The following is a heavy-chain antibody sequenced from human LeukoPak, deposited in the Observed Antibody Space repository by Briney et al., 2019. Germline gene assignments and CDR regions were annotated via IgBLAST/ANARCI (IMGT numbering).Heavy chain of an antibody. D-gene: IGHD3-3*01. CDR1: GGTFSSYA. Sequence: ASVKVSCKASGGTFSSYAISWVRQAPGQGLEWMGGIIPIFGTANYAQKFQGRVTMTTDTSTSTAYMELESLTSDDTAVYYCARVSSRSSYFDFWSGYAFDYWGQGTLVTVSS. V-gene: IGHV1-69*05. CDR2: IIPIFGTA. CDR3: ARVSSRSSYFDFWSGYAFDY. J-gene: IGHJ4*02.